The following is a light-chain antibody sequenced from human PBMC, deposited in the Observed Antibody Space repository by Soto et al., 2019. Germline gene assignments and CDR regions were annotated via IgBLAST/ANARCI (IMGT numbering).Light chain of an antibody. Sequence: EVVLTQSPATLSSSPGDRVTLSCRASQSISTYLAWYQQKRGQAPRLLIYDASNRTSGIPARFSGSGSGTDFTLTISSLEPEDFAAYYCQQRTTWPRTFGGGTKVDIK. CDR1: QSISTY. V-gene: IGKV3-11*01. CDR3: QQRTTWPRT. CDR2: DAS. J-gene: IGKJ4*01.